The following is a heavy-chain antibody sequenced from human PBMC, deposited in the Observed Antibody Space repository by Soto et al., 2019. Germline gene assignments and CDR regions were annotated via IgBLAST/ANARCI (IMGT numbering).Heavy chain of an antibody. D-gene: IGHD2-21*01. CDR1: GGSISSGDSY. CDR3: ARGELWWDS. J-gene: IGHJ4*02. CDR2: IYHKGST. Sequence: QVQLQESGPRLVKPSQTLSLTCTVSGGSISSGDSYWTWIRQHPGRGLEWIGFIYHKGSTFYNPYLYNRAVISLDTSKKQTSLELDSVTAADTSVYFCARGELWWDSWCQGVLGTVSS. V-gene: IGHV4-31*03.